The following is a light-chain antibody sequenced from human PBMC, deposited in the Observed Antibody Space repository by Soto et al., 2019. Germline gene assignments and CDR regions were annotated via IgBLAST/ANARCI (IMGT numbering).Light chain of an antibody. CDR2: GAS. Sequence: DMVLTQSPGTLSLSPGERATLACRASQSVSSSSLAWYQQEPCQAPRLLIFGASSRATGIPARFSGSGSGTDFTLTIIRLEPEDFAVSYCQQYGSSPYTFGQGTNLEIK. V-gene: IGKV3-20*01. J-gene: IGKJ2*01. CDR3: QQYGSSPYT. CDR1: QSVSSSS.